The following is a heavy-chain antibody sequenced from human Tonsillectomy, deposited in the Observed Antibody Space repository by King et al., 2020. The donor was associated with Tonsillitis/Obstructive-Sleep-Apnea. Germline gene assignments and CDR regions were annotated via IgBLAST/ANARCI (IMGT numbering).Heavy chain of an antibody. Sequence: VQLQQWGAGLLKPSETLSLTCAFYGGSFSGYYWSWIRQPPGKGLEWIGEINHSGSTTYNPPLKSRLTISLATSKNQFSLKLSSVTAADTAVYYCARGVVPAAKLYYYMDVWGKGTTVTVSS. CDR1: GGSFSGYY. CDR2: INHSGST. D-gene: IGHD2-2*01. J-gene: IGHJ6*03. CDR3: ARGVVPAAKLYYYMDV. V-gene: IGHV4-34*01.